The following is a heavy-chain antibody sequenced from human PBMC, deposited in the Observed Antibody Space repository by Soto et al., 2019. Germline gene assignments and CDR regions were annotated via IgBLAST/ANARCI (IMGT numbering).Heavy chain of an antibody. Sequence: GGSLRLSCAASGFTFSSYGMHWVRQAPGKGLEWVALIWFDGSDKYYADSVKGRFTISRDNSKNTLYLQMNSLRADDMAVYYCARLYCSSTSCYSVGAFDIWGQGTMVTVSS. D-gene: IGHD2-2*01. CDR3: ARLYCSSTSCYSVGAFDI. CDR1: GFTFSSYG. J-gene: IGHJ3*02. V-gene: IGHV3-33*01. CDR2: IWFDGSDK.